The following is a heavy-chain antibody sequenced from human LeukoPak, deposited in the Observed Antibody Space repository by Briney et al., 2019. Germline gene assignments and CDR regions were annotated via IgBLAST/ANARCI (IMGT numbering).Heavy chain of an antibody. CDR3: ARLYGDYVWYFDY. Sequence: ASVKVSCKAPGYTFTSYGISWVRQAPGQGLEWMGWISAYNGNTNYAQKLQGRVTMTTDTSTSTAYVELRSLRSDDTAVYYCARLYGDYVWYFDYWGQGTLVTVSS. CDR2: ISAYNGNT. CDR1: GYTFTSYG. D-gene: IGHD4-17*01. V-gene: IGHV1-18*01. J-gene: IGHJ4*02.